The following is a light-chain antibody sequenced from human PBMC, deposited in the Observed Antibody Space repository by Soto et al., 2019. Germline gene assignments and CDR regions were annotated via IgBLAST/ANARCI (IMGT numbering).Light chain of an antibody. V-gene: IGLV2-14*01. CDR3: SSYTSSSTLE. J-gene: IGLJ2*01. CDR2: EVS. CDR1: SSDVGGYNY. Sequence: QSVLTQPASVSGSPGQSITISCTGTSSDVGGYNYVSWYQQYPGKAPKLMIYEVSNRPSGVSKRFSGSKSGNTASLTISGLQAEDEADYYCSSYTSSSTLEFGGGTKVTVL.